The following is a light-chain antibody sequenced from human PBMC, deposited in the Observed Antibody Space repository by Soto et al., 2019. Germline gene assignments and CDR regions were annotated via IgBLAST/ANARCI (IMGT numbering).Light chain of an antibody. V-gene: IGKV3-20*01. CDR1: QSVSSSY. CDR3: QQYGSSQGWT. J-gene: IGKJ1*01. CDR2: GAS. Sequence: EIVLTQSPGTLSLSPGERATLSCRASQSVSSSYLAWYQQKPGQAPRLLIYGASSRATGIPDRFSGSGSGTDFPRTISRLEPEDFAVYYCQQYGSSQGWTFGQGPKVELK.